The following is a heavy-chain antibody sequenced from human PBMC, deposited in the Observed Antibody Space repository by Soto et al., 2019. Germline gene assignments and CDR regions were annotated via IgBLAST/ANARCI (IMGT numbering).Heavy chain of an antibody. CDR3: ARVSYYDYIWGSSVGPQAPLDY. J-gene: IGHJ4*02. CDR2: ISSSSSTI. D-gene: IGHD3-16*01. V-gene: IGHV3-48*01. CDR1: GFTFSSYS. Sequence: GGSLRLSCAASGFTFSSYSMNWVRQAPGKGLEWVSYISSSSSTIYYADSVKGRFTISRDKAKNSLYLQMNSLRAEDTAVYYLARVSYYDYIWGSSVGPQAPLDYWGQGTLVTVSS.